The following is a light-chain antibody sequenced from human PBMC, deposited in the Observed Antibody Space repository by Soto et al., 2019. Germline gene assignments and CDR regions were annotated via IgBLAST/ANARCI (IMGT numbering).Light chain of an antibody. Sequence: DIPMTQSPPTLSASVGDRVTITCRASQSIRHYLAWYQQKPGKAPKLLIYDASSLESGVPSRFSGSGSGTEFTLTISSLQPDDFATYYCQQYNSYSGTFGQGTKVEIK. V-gene: IGKV1-5*01. CDR3: QQYNSYSGT. CDR1: QSIRHY. CDR2: DAS. J-gene: IGKJ1*01.